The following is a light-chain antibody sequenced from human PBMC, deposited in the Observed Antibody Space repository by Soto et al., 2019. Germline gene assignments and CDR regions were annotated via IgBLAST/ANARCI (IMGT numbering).Light chain of an antibody. CDR3: MQTLQTPT. V-gene: IGKV2-28*01. J-gene: IGKJ1*01. CDR1: QNLMHTNGYNY. CDR2: LGS. Sequence: DIVMTQSPLSLPVTPGEPASISCRSSQNLMHTNGYNYLDWYLQKPGQSPQLLIYLGSNRASGVPDRFSGSGSGTDFTLKISRVKAEDVGVYYCMQTLQTPTFGQGTKVEIK.